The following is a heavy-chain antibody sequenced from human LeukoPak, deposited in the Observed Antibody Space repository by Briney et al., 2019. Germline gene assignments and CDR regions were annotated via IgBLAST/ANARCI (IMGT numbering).Heavy chain of an antibody. J-gene: IGHJ6*03. V-gene: IGHV4-4*02. Sequence: SETLSLTCAVSGGSISSSNWWSWVRQPPGKGLEWIGEIYHSGSTNYNPSLKSRVTISVDKSKNQFSLKLSSVTAADTAVYYCARAIVVVPAAMMGANYYYMDVWGKGTTVTVSS. CDR3: ARAIVVVPAAMMGANYYYMDV. CDR2: IYHSGST. CDR1: GGSISSSNW. D-gene: IGHD2-2*01.